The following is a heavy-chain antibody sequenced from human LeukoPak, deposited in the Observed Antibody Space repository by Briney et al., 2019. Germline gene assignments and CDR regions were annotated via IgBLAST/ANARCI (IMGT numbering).Heavy chain of an antibody. Sequence: SETLSLTCTVSGGSISSGGYYWSWIRQHPGKGLEWIGYIYYSGSTYYNPSLKSRVTISVDTSKNQFSLKLSSVTAADTAVYYCARHQGGGSGSYYYWGQGTLVTVSS. J-gene: IGHJ4*02. CDR3: ARHQGGGSGSYYY. CDR1: GGSISSGGYY. V-gene: IGHV4-31*03. D-gene: IGHD3-10*01. CDR2: IYYSGST.